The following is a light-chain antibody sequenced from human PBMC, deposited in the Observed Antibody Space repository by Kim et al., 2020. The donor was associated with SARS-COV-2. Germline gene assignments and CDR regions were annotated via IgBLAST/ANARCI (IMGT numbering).Light chain of an antibody. V-gene: IGKV1-27*01. Sequence: ASVGDRVTITCRASQGISNYLTWYQQKPGKVPKLLIYAASTLQSGVPSRFSGSGSGTDFTLTISSLQPEDVATYYCQKYNSAPRTFGQGTKVDIK. CDR2: AAS. J-gene: IGKJ1*01. CDR1: QGISNY. CDR3: QKYNSAPRT.